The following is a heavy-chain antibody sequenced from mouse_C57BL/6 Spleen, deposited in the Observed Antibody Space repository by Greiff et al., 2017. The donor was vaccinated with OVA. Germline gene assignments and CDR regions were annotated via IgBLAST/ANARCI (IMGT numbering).Heavy chain of an antibody. D-gene: IGHD2-5*01. V-gene: IGHV1-55*01. CDR3: ARKGAYYSNCYAMDY. CDR2: IYPGSGST. CDR1: GYTFTSYW. J-gene: IGHJ4*01. Sequence: QVQLQQPGAELVKPGASVKLSCKASGYTFTSYWITWVKQRPGQGLEWIGDIYPGSGSTNYNEKFKSKATLTVDTSSSTAYMQLSSLTSEDSAVYYCARKGAYYSNCYAMDYWGQGTSVTVSS.